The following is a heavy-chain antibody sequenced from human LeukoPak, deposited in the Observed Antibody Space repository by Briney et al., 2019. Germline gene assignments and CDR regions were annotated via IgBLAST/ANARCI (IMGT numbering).Heavy chain of an antibody. V-gene: IGHV1-2*02. CDR3: ASEIVTTKQFDY. CDR1: GYTFTGYY. Sequence: ASLKVSCKASGYTFTGYYMHWVRQAPGQGLGWMGWINPHSGGTNYAQKFQGRVTMTRDTSISTAYMELSRLRSDDTAVYYCASEIVTTKQFDYWGQGTLVTVSS. D-gene: IGHD5-12*01. J-gene: IGHJ4*02. CDR2: INPHSGGT.